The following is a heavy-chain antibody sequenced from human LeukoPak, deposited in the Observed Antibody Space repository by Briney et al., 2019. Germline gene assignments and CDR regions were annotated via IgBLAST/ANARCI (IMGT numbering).Heavy chain of an antibody. Sequence: SETLSLTCTVSGGSISSSSYYWGWIRQPPGKGLEWIGSIYYSGSTYYNPSLKSRVTISVDTSKNQFSLKQSSVTAADTAVYYCARTVYCTNGVCYLFDYWGQGTLVTVSS. CDR3: ARTVYCTNGVCYLFDY. D-gene: IGHD2-8*01. CDR2: IYYSGST. J-gene: IGHJ4*02. V-gene: IGHV4-39*07. CDR1: GGSISSSSYY.